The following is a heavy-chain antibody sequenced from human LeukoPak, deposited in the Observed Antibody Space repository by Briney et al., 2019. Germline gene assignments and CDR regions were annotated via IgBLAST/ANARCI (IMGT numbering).Heavy chain of an antibody. D-gene: IGHD1-26*01. CDR1: GFTFSSYW. Sequence: GGSLRLSCAASGFTFSSYWMSWVRQAPGKGLEWVANIKQDGSEKYYVDSVKGRFTISRDNAKNSLYLQMNSLRAEDTAVYYCATTFSGSYYAFDIWGQGTMVTVSS. J-gene: IGHJ3*02. V-gene: IGHV3-7*01. CDR3: ATTFSGSYYAFDI. CDR2: IKQDGSEK.